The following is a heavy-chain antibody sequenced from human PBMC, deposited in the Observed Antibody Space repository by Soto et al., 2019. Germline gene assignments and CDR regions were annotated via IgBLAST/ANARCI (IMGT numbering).Heavy chain of an antibody. CDR1: GGSFSGYY. CDR2: INHSGST. Sequence: PSETLSLTCAVYGGSFSGYYWSWIRQPPGKGLEWIGEINHSGSTNYNPSLKSRVTISVDTSKNQFSLKLSSVTAADTAVYYCAARYSSGWANWFDPWGQGTLVTVSS. CDR3: AARYSSGWANWFDP. D-gene: IGHD6-19*01. J-gene: IGHJ5*02. V-gene: IGHV4-34*01.